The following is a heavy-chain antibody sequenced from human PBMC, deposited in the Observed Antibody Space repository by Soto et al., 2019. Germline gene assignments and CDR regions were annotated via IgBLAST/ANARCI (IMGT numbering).Heavy chain of an antibody. CDR1: GGSISSGDYY. CDR3: ARGGLRFLEWLAYGMDV. Sequence: SETLSLTCTVSGGSISSGDYYWSWIRQPPGKGLEWIGYIYYSGSTYYNPSLKSRVTISVDTSKNQFSLKLSSVTAADTAVYYCARGGLRFLEWLAYGMDVWGQGTTVTVSS. CDR2: IYYSGST. D-gene: IGHD3-3*01. V-gene: IGHV4-30-4*01. J-gene: IGHJ6*02.